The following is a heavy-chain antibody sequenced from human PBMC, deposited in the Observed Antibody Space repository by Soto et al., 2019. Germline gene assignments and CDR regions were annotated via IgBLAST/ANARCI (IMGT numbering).Heavy chain of an antibody. CDR3: ARGGTYYCDSSGYLFCFDP. V-gene: IGHV4-30-2*01. CDR1: GGSISSGGYS. D-gene: IGHD3-22*01. Sequence: SETLSLTCAVSGGSISSGGYSWSWIRQPPGKGLEWIGYIYHSGSTYYNPSLKSRVTISVDRSKNQFSLKLSSVTAADTAVYYCARGGTYYCDSSGYLFCFDPLVQGTLVT. J-gene: IGHJ5*02. CDR2: IYHSGST.